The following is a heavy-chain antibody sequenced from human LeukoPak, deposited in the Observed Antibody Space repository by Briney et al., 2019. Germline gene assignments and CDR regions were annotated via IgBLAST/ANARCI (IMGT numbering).Heavy chain of an antibody. V-gene: IGHV4-34*01. J-gene: IGHJ5*02. CDR3: ARGRRLKYYYGSGSYSNWFDP. Sequence: SETLSLTCAVYGGSFSGYYWSWIRQPPGKGLEWIGEINHSGSTNYNPSLKSRVTISVDTSKNQFSLKLSSVTAADTAVYYCARGRRLKYYYGSGSYSNWFDPWGQGTLVTVSS. D-gene: IGHD3-10*01. CDR1: GGSFSGYY. CDR2: INHSGST.